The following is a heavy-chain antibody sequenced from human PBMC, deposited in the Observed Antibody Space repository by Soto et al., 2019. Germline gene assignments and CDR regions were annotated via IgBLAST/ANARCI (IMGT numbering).Heavy chain of an antibody. CDR3: ARADDSSGNPPSI. V-gene: IGHV3-48*03. CDR1: GFTFSSYE. J-gene: IGHJ3*02. D-gene: IGHD3-22*01. CDR2: ISSSGSTI. Sequence: GGSLRLSCAASGFTFSSYEMNWVRQAPGKGLEWVSYISSSGSTIYYADSVKGRFTISRDNAKNTLYLQMNSLRAEDTAVYYCARADDSSGNPPSIWGQGTMVTVSS.